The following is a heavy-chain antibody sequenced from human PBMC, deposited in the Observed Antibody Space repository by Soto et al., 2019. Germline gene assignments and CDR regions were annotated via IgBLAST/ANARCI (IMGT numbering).Heavy chain of an antibody. CDR1: GFIFSSYS. CDR2: ISASSSTM. J-gene: IGHJ6*03. D-gene: IGHD3-9*01. Sequence: EVQLVESGGGLGQPGGSLRLSCAASGFIFSSYSMSWVRQTPGKGLEWVSYISASSSTMYYADSVKGRFTISRDNAKNSLYLQMNGLRAEDTAVYYCARPRAEYFDWLAEYYYMDVWGKGTTVTVSS. CDR3: ARPRAEYFDWLAEYYYMDV. V-gene: IGHV3-48*01.